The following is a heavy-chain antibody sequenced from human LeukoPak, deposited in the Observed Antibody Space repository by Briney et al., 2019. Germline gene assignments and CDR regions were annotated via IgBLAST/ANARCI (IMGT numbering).Heavy chain of an antibody. CDR1: GFTFDDYA. J-gene: IGHJ4*02. CDR2: ISWNSGNI. D-gene: IGHD3-10*01. V-gene: IGHV3-9*01. Sequence: GGSLRLSCAASGFTFDDYAMRWVRQAPGEGLEWVSCISWNSGNIGYADSVKGRFTISRDNAKNSLYLPMNSLRGEDTALYYSATAWRSGSYYCKDYWGKGTLVPVCS. CDR3: ATAWRSGSYYCKDY.